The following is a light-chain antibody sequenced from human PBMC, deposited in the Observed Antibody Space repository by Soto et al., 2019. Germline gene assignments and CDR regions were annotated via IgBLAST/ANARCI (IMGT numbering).Light chain of an antibody. V-gene: IGKV4-1*01. J-gene: IGKJ1*01. CDR1: QSVLYSSNNKNY. Sequence: DIVTTQSPDSLAVSLGERATMNCKSSQSVLYSSNNKNYLAWYQQKPGKPPKLLIYWASTRESGVPDRFSGSGSGTDFTLTISSLQAEDVAVYYCQQYYSTPWTFGQGTKVEIK. CDR3: QQYYSTPWT. CDR2: WAS.